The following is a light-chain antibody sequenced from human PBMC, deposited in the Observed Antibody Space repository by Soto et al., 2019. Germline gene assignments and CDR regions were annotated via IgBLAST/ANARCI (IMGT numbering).Light chain of an antibody. Sequence: QSVLTQPRSVPGSPGQSVTISCTGTNSDVGGYNYVSWYQQHPGKAPKLMIYDVSKRPSGVPDRLSGSKSGNTASLTISGLQAGDEADYYCCSYAGSYTWVFGGGTKLTVL. J-gene: IGLJ3*02. CDR3: CSYAGSYTWV. CDR2: DVS. CDR1: NSDVGGYNY. V-gene: IGLV2-11*01.